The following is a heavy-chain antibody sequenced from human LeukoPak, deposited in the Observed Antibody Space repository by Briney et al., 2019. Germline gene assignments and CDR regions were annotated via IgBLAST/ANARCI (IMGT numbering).Heavy chain of an antibody. D-gene: IGHD5-12*01. Sequence: PSETPSLTCAVYGGSFSGYYWSWIRQPPGKGLEWIGEINHSGSTNYNPSLKSRVTISVDTSKNQFSLKLSSVTAADTAVYYCAAYSGYELDWFDPWGQGTLVTVSS. CDR1: GGSFSGYY. V-gene: IGHV4-34*01. CDR3: AAYSGYELDWFDP. J-gene: IGHJ5*02. CDR2: INHSGST.